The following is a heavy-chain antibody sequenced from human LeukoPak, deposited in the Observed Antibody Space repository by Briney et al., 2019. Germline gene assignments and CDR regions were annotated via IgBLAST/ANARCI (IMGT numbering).Heavy chain of an antibody. Sequence: SVKVSGKAAGRTVSSYATSWVRQAPGQGLEWMGRIMPILGIANYAQKFQGRVTITADKSTSTAYMELSSLRSEDTAVYYCASGWLQSHDAFDIWGQGTMVTVSS. CDR2: IMPILGIA. CDR3: ASGWLQSHDAFDI. V-gene: IGHV1-69*04. J-gene: IGHJ3*02. CDR1: GRTVSSYA. D-gene: IGHD5-24*01.